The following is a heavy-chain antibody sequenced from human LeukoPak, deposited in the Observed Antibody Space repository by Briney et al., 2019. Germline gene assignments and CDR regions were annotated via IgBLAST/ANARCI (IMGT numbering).Heavy chain of an antibody. Sequence: GGSLRLSCAASGFTFSDYYMSWIRQAPGKGLEWVSYISSSGSTIYYADSVKGRFTISRDNAKNSLYLQMNSLRAEDTAVYYCASVHRSGGQPPDYWGQGTLVTVSS. D-gene: IGHD4-23*01. CDR3: ASVHRSGGQPPDY. J-gene: IGHJ4*02. CDR2: ISSSGSTI. CDR1: GFTFSDYY. V-gene: IGHV3-11*01.